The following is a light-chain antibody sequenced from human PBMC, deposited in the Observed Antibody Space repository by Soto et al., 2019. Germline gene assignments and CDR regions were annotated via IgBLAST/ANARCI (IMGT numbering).Light chain of an antibody. CDR2: GAS. CDR3: QQYDRLPPT. J-gene: IGKJ1*01. Sequence: EIVLTQSPGTQSLSPGDGATLSCRASQTVGNNYLAWYQLRPGQAPRLLIHGASSRATGIPDRFSGSGSGTEFTLTIGRLEPEDFAVYYCQQYDRLPPTVGQGTKVDIK. V-gene: IGKV3-20*01. CDR1: QTVGNNY.